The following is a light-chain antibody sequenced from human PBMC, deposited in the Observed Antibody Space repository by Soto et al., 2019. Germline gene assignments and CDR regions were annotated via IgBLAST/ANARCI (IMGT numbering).Light chain of an antibody. CDR1: QDIRNE. CDR2: GAS. CDR3: LQDHSFPYT. Sequence: AIQMTQSPASLSASVGDIVAITCRASQDIRNELGWYQQKPGKAPKLLIYGASNLQSGIPSGFSGSGSGTDFTLTISSLQPEDSATYSCLQDHSFPYTFGQGTKLEIK. V-gene: IGKV1-6*01. J-gene: IGKJ2*01.